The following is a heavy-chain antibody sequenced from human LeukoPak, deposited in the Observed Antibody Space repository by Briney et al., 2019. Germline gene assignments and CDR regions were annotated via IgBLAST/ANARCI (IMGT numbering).Heavy chain of an antibody. J-gene: IGHJ4*02. CDR3: ARRYCSSTSCPSYFDY. CDR2: IYYSGST. Sequence: SETLSLTCTVSGGSIRNYYWSWIRQPPGKGLEWLGYIYYSGSTNYNPSLKSRVTVSVDTSKNQFSLKLSSVSAADTAVYYCARRYCSSTSCPSYFDYWGQGTLVTVSS. CDR1: GGSIRNYY. D-gene: IGHD2-2*01. V-gene: IGHV4-59*08.